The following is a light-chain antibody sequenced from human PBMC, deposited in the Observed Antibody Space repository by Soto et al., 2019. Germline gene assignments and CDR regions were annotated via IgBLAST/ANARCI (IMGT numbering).Light chain of an antibody. CDR3: HQSGNSPYT. CDR2: GAS. CDR1: QSVYTSY. V-gene: IGKV3-20*01. J-gene: IGKJ2*01. Sequence: EIVLTQSPGTLSLSPGERASVSCRASQSVYTSYLAWFQQKPGQAPRLLIYGASNRATGIPDRVSGSGSGTDFTLTITRLEPEDFAVYFCHQSGNSPYTFGQGTKLEI.